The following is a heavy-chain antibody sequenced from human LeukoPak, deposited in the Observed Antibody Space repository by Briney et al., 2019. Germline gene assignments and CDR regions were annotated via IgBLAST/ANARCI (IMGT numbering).Heavy chain of an antibody. V-gene: IGHV3-43*02. CDR1: GFTFDGSA. CDR2: ISGDGGST. Sequence: PGGSLRLSCAASGFTFDGSAMHWVRQAPGKGLEWVSLISGDGGSTYYADSVKGRFTISRDNSKNYLYLQMNSLRTEDTALYYCAKDRGYSSGWHYELDYWGQGTLVTVSS. J-gene: IGHJ4*02. CDR3: AKDRGYSSGWHYELDY. D-gene: IGHD6-19*01.